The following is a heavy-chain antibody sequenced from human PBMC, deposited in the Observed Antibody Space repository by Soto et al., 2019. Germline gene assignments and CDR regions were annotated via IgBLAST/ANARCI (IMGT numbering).Heavy chain of an antibody. CDR3: ARVGAARVLWDSDY. Sequence: QVQLEQSGPEVRKPGASVKVSCKASGFNFVNYGISWVRLAPGRGLEWMGWINVEDGNTNYPQKVQGRVTLTTDTSTRTAYMELRSLRSDDTAVYFCARVGAARVLWDSDYWGQGTLVTVST. D-gene: IGHD1-26*01. CDR1: GFNFVNYG. V-gene: IGHV1-18*01. J-gene: IGHJ4*02. CDR2: INVEDGNT.